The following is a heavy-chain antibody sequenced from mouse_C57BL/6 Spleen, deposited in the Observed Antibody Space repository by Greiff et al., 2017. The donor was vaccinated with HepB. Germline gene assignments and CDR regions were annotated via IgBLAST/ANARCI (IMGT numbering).Heavy chain of an antibody. CDR3: AREEVVADY. Sequence: VQLQESGPELVKPGASVKISCKASGYSFTSYYIHWVKQRPGQGLEWIGWIYPGSGNTKYNEKFKGKATLTADTSSSTAYMQLSSLTSEDSAVYYCAREEVVADYWGQGTTLTVSS. D-gene: IGHD1-1*01. CDR2: IYPGSGNT. V-gene: IGHV1-66*01. J-gene: IGHJ2*01. CDR1: GYSFTSYY.